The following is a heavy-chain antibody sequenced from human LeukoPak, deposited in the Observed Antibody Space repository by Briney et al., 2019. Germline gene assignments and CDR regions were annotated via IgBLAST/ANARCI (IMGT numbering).Heavy chain of an antibody. V-gene: IGHV3-23*01. CDR1: GFTFSSYA. CDR2: ISGSGGST. CDR3: AKDMGGYYYDSSWSFVHHQALGDV. J-gene: IGHJ6*04. Sequence: PGGSLRLSCAASGFTFSSYAMSWVRQAPGKGLEWVSAISGSGGSTYYADSVKGRFTISRDNSKNTLYLQMNSLRAEDTAVYYCAKDMGGYYYDSSWSFVHHQALGDVWGKGTTVTISS. D-gene: IGHD3-22*01.